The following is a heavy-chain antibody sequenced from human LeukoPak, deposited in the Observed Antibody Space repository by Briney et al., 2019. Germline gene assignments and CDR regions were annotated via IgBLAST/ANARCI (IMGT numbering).Heavy chain of an antibody. Sequence: SETLSLTCTVSTGSIRGDGYHWSWIRQHPGKGLEWLGHINSNGETHYNPSLKSRLTISVDTSKSQFSLELSSATAADTAVYYCARADLAGYQEDFDFWGQGALVTVSS. CDR3: ARADLAGYQEDFDF. CDR2: INSNGET. V-gene: IGHV4-31*03. D-gene: IGHD3-9*01. CDR1: TGSIRGDGYH. J-gene: IGHJ4*02.